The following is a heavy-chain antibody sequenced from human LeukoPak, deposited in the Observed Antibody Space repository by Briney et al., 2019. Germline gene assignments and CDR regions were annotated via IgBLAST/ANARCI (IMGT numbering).Heavy chain of an antibody. CDR2: ISYSGST. CDR1: GGSISGYL. Sequence: SETLSLTCTVSGGSISGYLWSWIRQPPGKGLEWVGYISYSGSTNYNPSLNSRVTMSIDTSRNQFSLKLSCVTAADTAVYYCARRNYGDYNHYFESWGQGTLVTVSS. D-gene: IGHD4-17*01. J-gene: IGHJ4*02. V-gene: IGHV4-59*08. CDR3: ARRNYGDYNHYFES.